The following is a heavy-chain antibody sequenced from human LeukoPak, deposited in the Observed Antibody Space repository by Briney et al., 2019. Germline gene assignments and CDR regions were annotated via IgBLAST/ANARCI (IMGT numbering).Heavy chain of an antibody. J-gene: IGHJ4*02. V-gene: IGHV3-64D*06. CDR2: ISSNWGST. CDR3: VKDPSVSLREHYFDY. D-gene: IGHD1-26*01. CDR1: GFTFSSYA. Sequence: GGSLRLSCSASGFTFSSYAMHWVRQAPGKGLEYVSAISSNWGSTYYPDSVKGSFTISRDNSKNTLYIQLSSLRAEDTAVYYCVKDPSVSLREHYFDYWGQGTLVTVSS.